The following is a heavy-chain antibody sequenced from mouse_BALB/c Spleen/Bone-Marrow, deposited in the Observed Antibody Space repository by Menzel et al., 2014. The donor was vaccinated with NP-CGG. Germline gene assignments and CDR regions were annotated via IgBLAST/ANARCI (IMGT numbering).Heavy chain of an antibody. CDR3: ALIYYGNYDYAMDY. J-gene: IGHJ4*01. CDR2: IDPSDSYT. Sequence: VQLQQSGAELVKPGASVKLSCKASGYTFTSYWMHWVKQWPGQGLEWIGEIDPSDSYTNYNQKFKGKATLTVDKSSSTAYMQLSSLTSEDSAVYYCALIYYGNYDYAMDYWGQGTSVTVSS. D-gene: IGHD2-1*01. CDR1: GYTFTSYW. V-gene: IGHV1-69*02.